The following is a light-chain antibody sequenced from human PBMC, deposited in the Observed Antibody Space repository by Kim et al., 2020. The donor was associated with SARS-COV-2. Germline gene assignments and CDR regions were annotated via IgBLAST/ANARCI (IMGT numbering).Light chain of an antibody. V-gene: IGLV3-21*04. CDR1: NIGSKS. CDR2: YDS. J-gene: IGLJ3*02. CDR3: QVWDSSSDNWV. Sequence: SYELTQPPSVSVAPGKTARITCGGNNIGSKSVHWYQQKPGQAPVLVIYYDSDRPSGIPERFSGSNSGNTATLTISRVEAGDAAGYYCQVWDSSSDNWVFG.